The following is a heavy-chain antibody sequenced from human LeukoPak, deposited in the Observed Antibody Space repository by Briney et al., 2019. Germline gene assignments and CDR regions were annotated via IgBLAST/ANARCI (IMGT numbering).Heavy chain of an antibody. D-gene: IGHD6-13*01. V-gene: IGHV3-30-3*01. CDR2: ISYDGSNK. CDR3: ARDMGYSSSWYLGY. Sequence: PGGSLRLSCAASGFTFSSYAMHWVRQAPGKGLEWVAVISYDGSNKYYADSVRGRFTISRDNSKNTLYLQMNSLRAEDTAVYYCARDMGYSSSWYLGYWGLGTLVTVSS. J-gene: IGHJ4*02. CDR1: GFTFSSYA.